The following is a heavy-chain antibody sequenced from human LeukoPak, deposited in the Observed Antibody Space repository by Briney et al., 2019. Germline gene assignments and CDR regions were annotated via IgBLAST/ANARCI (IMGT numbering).Heavy chain of an antibody. V-gene: IGHV3-9*01. D-gene: IGHD2-2*01. Sequence: GGSLRLSCAASGFTFDDYAMHWVRQAPGKGLEWVSGISWNSGSIGYADSVKGRFTISRDNAKNSLYLQMNSLRAEDTALYYCARGLGYCSSTSCYDIGYWGQRTLVTVSS. CDR1: GFTFDDYA. CDR2: ISWNSGSI. CDR3: ARGLGYCSSTSCYDIGY. J-gene: IGHJ4*02.